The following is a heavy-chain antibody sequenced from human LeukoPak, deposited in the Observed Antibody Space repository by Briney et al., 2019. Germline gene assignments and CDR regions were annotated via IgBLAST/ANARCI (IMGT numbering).Heavy chain of an antibody. CDR2: IYYSGST. CDR3: ARDGSGSYNWLDP. D-gene: IGHD3-10*01. J-gene: IGHJ5*02. V-gene: IGHV4-31*03. Sequence: SETLSLTCTVSGGSISSGGYYWSWIRQHPGTGLEWIGYIYYSGSTYYNPSLKSRVTISVDTSKNQFSLKLSSVTAADTAVYYCARDGSGSYNWLDPWGQGTLVTVSS. CDR1: GGSISSGGYY.